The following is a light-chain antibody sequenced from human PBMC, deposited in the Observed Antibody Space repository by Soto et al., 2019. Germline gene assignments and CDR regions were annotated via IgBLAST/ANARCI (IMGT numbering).Light chain of an antibody. CDR1: QSISSY. Sequence: DIQMTQSPSSLSASVGDRVTITCRASQSISSYLNWYQQKPGKAPKLLIYAASSLQSEVPSRFSGRGSGTDFTLTISSLQPEDFATYYCQQSYSTGFTFGPGTKVDIK. J-gene: IGKJ3*01. CDR3: QQSYSTGFT. CDR2: AAS. V-gene: IGKV1-39*01.